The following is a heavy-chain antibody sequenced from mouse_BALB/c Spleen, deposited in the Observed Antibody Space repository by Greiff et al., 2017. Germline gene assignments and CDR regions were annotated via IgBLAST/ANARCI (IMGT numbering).Heavy chain of an antibody. V-gene: IGHV5-6*01. CDR1: GFTFSSYG. Sequence: EVNVVESGGDLVKPGGSLKLSCAASGFTFSSYGMSWVRQTPDKRLEWVATISSGGSYTYYPDSVKGRFTISRDNAKNTLYLQMSSLKSEDTAMYYCARHGASGAMDYWGQGTSVTVSS. D-gene: IGHD3-1*01. CDR3: ARHGASGAMDY. J-gene: IGHJ4*01. CDR2: ISSGGSYT.